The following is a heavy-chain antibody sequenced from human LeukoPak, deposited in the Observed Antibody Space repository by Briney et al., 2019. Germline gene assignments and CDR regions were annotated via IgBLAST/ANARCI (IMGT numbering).Heavy chain of an antibody. CDR3: ARGPNVYYYYGMDV. J-gene: IGHJ6*02. CDR2: IYYSGTT. CDR1: GGSISPYY. Sequence: PSETLSLTCTVSGGSISPYYWSWIRQSPGKGLEWIGYIYYSGTTNYNPSLKSRVTMSVDTSENQFSLRLTSVTAADTAVYYCARGPNVYYYYGMDVWGQGTTVTVSS. V-gene: IGHV4-59*01.